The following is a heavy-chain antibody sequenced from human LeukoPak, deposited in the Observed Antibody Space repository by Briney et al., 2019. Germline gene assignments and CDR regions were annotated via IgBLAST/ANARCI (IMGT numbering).Heavy chain of an antibody. CDR2: IRYDGSNK. J-gene: IGHJ4*02. CDR1: GFTFSSYG. V-gene: IGHV3-30*02. D-gene: IGHD1-26*01. CDR3: AKDPPVTYSGSYYEDY. Sequence: PGGSLRLSCAASGFTFSSYGMHWVRQAPGKGLEWVAFIRYDGSNKYYADSVKGRFTIFRDNSRNTLYLQMNSLRAEDTAVYYCAKDPPVTYSGSYYEDYWGQGTLVTVSS.